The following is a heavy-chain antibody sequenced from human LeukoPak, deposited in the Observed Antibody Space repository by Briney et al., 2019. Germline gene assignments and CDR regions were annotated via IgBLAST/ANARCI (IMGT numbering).Heavy chain of an antibody. CDR3: AGVAAGSWFDP. V-gene: IGHV3-23*01. Sequence: GGSLRLSCAASGFTFGSHAMSWVRQAPGKGLEWVSAIGGSGVSTYCADSVKGRFTISRDNSKNTLYLQMNSLRVEDTAVYYCAGVAAGSWFDPWGQGTLVTVSS. J-gene: IGHJ5*02. CDR2: IGGSGVST. CDR1: GFTFGSHA. D-gene: IGHD2-15*01.